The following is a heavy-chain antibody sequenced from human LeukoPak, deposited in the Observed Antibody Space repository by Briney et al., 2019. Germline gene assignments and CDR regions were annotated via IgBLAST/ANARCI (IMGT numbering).Heavy chain of an antibody. D-gene: IGHD4-17*01. J-gene: IGHJ4*02. V-gene: IGHV1-8*01. CDR1: GYTFTSYD. CDR3: ARALNGDYDELQYYFDY. CDR2: MNPNSGNT. Sequence: GASVKVSCKASGYTFTSYDINWVRQATGQGLEWMGWMNPNSGNTGYAQKFQGRVTMTRDTSTSTVYMELSSLRSEDTAVYYCARALNGDYDELQYYFDYWGQGTLVTVSS.